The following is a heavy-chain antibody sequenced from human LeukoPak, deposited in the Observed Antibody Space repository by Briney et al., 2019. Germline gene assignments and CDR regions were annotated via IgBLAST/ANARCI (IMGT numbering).Heavy chain of an antibody. Sequence: ASVKVSCKASGYTFTSYGISWVRQAPGQGLEWMGWISPNSGGTNYAQKFQGRVTMTRDTSISTAYMELSRLRSDDTAVYYCARMTEYRRRLDLWGRGTLVTVSS. CDR1: GYTFTSYG. D-gene: IGHD1-14*01. V-gene: IGHV1-2*02. CDR3: ARMTEYRRRLDL. CDR2: ISPNSGGT. J-gene: IGHJ2*01.